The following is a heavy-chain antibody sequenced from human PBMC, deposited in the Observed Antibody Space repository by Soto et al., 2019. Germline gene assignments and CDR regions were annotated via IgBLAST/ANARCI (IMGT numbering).Heavy chain of an antibody. CDR3: ARLPPGYWFYFDY. Sequence: GESLKISCEGSGYSFTGYWIAWVRQMPGKGLEWMGNIYPADSDTRYSPSFQGQVTISADESINTAYLQWSSLKASDTAIYYCARLPPGYWFYFDYWGQGTLVTVSS. CDR2: IYPADSDT. V-gene: IGHV5-51*01. CDR1: GYSFTGYW. D-gene: IGHD2-15*01. J-gene: IGHJ4*02.